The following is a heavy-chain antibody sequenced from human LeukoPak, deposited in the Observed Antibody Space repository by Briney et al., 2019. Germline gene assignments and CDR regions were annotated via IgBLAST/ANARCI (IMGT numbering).Heavy chain of an antibody. J-gene: IGHJ5*02. CDR3: AKESAVTGTWLGWCDP. CDR1: GFTFSSNA. CDR2: ISGSGGIT. D-gene: IGHD1-7*01. V-gene: IGHV3-23*01. Sequence: GGSLRLSCAASGFTFSSNAMSWVRQAPGKGLEWVSTISGSGGITHYTDSVKGRFTVSRDNSKNTLYLQMNSLRAEDTAVYYCAKESAVTGTWLGWCDPWGQGTLVTVSS.